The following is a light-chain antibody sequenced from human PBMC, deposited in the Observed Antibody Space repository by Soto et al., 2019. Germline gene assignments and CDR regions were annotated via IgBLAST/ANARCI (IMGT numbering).Light chain of an antibody. J-gene: IGKJ1*01. CDR1: QDITHD. Sequence: DVHMTQSPSLLFAPPGDTVTITFRASQDITHDLGWYQQKPGKAPKRLIYAASSLHSGVPSRFSGSGSGTDFTLTISSLQPEDFATYYCLQHNNHPRTFGQGTKVDI. V-gene: IGKV1-17*01. CDR3: LQHNNHPRT. CDR2: AAS.